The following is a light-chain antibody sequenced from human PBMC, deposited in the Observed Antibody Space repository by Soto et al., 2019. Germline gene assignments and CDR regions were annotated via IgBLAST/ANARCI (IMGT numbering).Light chain of an antibody. CDR2: TAS. V-gene: IGKV1-5*03. CDR1: QSISSW. J-gene: IGKJ4*01. CDR3: QHYNSYPCT. Sequence: DIQMTQSPSTLSASVGDRVTITCRASQSISSWLAWYQQKPGKAPKLLIYTASSLERGVPSRFSGSGSGTEFTLTISSLQPDDFATYYCQHYNSYPCTFGGGTKVEIK.